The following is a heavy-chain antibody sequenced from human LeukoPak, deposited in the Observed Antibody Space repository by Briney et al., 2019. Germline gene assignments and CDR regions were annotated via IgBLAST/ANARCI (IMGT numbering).Heavy chain of an antibody. CDR1: GFTFSSYA. CDR3: AKGGLYCSSTSCFRIDYYYYGMDV. CDR2: ISGSGGST. D-gene: IGHD2-2*01. Sequence: QPGGSLRLSCAASGFTFSSYAMSWVRQAPGKGLEWVSAISGSGGSTYYADSVKGRFTISRDNSKNTLYLQMTSLRAEDTAVYYCAKGGLYCSSTSCFRIDYYYYGMDVWGQGTTVTVSS. J-gene: IGHJ6*02. V-gene: IGHV3-23*01.